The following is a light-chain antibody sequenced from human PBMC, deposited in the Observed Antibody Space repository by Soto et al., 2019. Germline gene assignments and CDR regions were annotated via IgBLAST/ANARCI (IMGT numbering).Light chain of an antibody. V-gene: IGKV3-11*01. CDR3: QQRRNWPLT. Sequence: EIVLTQSPATLSLSPGERATLSCRTSQSVGSYLAWFQQKPGQPPRLLIYDASNRATGIPARFSGSGSGTDFTLTISSLEPEDFAVYYCQQRRNWPLTFGGGTKVEIK. CDR1: QSVGSY. CDR2: DAS. J-gene: IGKJ4*01.